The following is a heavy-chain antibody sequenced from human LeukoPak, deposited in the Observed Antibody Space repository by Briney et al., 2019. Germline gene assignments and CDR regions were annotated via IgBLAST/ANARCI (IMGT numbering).Heavy chain of an antibody. V-gene: IGHV3-23*01. J-gene: IGHJ3*02. CDR3: AKGYSSSYLRNAFDI. Sequence: TGGSLSLSCAASGFTFNNYAMTWVRQAPGKGLEWVSSISGSGRTTSYADSVKGRFTISRDNSKNTLSLQMNSLRVDDTAVYYCAKGYSSSYLRNAFDIWGQGTMVTVSS. CDR1: GFTFNNYA. CDR2: ISGSGRTT. D-gene: IGHD2-15*01.